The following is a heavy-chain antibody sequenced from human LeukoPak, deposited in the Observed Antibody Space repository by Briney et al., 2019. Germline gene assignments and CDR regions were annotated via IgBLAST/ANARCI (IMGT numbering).Heavy chain of an antibody. CDR3: ARGLSSGWYSPDY. Sequence: GRSLRLSCAASGFTFSTYTMHWVRQAPGKGLEWVAVISYDGTNKYYADSVKGRLTTSRDNSKNTLYLQVNSLRAEDTAVYYCARGLSSGWYSPDYWGQGTLVTVSS. J-gene: IGHJ4*02. CDR1: GFTFSTYT. CDR2: ISYDGTNK. V-gene: IGHV3-30-3*01. D-gene: IGHD6-19*01.